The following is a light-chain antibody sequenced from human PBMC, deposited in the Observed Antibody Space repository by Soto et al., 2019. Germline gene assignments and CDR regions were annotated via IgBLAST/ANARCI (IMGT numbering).Light chain of an antibody. J-gene: IGKJ5*01. V-gene: IGKV3-20*01. CDR2: GAS. Sequence: EIVLTQSPGTLSLSPGERATLSCRASQRVSSSYLAWYQQKPGLAPRLLIYGASSRATGVPDRFSGSGSETDFTLTISRLEPEDFAVYYCQQYGSSPLVTFGQGTRLEIK. CDR1: QRVSSSY. CDR3: QQYGSSPLVT.